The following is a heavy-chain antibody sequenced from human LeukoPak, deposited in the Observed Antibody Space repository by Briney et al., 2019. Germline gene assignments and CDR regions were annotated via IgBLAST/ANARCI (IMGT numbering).Heavy chain of an antibody. CDR2: ISYDGSNK. CDR3: ARGQGYYDSSGPDAFDI. D-gene: IGHD3-22*01. Sequence: GRSLRLSCAASGFTFSSYAMHWVRQAPGKGLEWVAVISYDGSNKYYADSVKGRFTISRDNSKNTLYLQMNSLRAEDTAVYYCARGQGYYDSSGPDAFDIWGQGTMVTVS. V-gene: IGHV3-30-3*01. J-gene: IGHJ3*02. CDR1: GFTFSSYA.